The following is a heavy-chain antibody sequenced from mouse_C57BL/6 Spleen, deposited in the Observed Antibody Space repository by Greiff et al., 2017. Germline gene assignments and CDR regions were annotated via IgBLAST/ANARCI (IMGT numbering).Heavy chain of an antibody. CDR3: TRAYLGAMDY. D-gene: IGHD2-10*01. J-gene: IGHJ4*01. Sequence: EVQGVESGGGLVQPGGSMKLSCAASGFTFSDAWMDWVRQSPEKGLEWVAEIRNKANNHATYYAESVKGRITISRDVSKSSVYLQRNSLRAEDTGIYYCTRAYLGAMDYWGQGTSVTVSS. V-gene: IGHV6-6*01. CDR2: IRNKANNHAT. CDR1: GFTFSDAW.